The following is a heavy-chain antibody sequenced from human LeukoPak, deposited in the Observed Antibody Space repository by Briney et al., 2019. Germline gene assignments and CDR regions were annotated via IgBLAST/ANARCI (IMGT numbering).Heavy chain of an antibody. J-gene: IGHJ3*02. D-gene: IGHD3-22*01. CDR2: ISGSGGST. Sequence: PGGSLRLSCAASGFTFSSYAMSWVRQAPGKGLEWVSAISGSGGSTYYADSVKGRFTISRDNSKNTLYLQMNSLRAEDTAVYYCARGRYDSSGYYELYAFDIWGQGTMVTVSS. CDR1: GFTFSSYA. V-gene: IGHV3-23*01. CDR3: ARGRYDSSGYYELYAFDI.